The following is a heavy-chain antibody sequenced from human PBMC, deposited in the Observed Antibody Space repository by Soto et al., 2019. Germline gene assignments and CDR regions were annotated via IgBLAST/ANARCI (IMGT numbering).Heavy chain of an antibody. V-gene: IGHV5-51*01. J-gene: IGHJ6*02. CDR3: ARLGEVAALYYYGMDV. CDR2: IYPGDSDT. Sequence: PGESLKISCKGSGYSFTSYWIGWVRQMPGKGLEWMGIIYPGDSDTRYSPSFQGQVTISADKSISTAYLQWSSLKASDTAMYYCARLGEVAALYYYGMDVWGQGTTLTGSS. CDR1: GYSFTSYW. D-gene: IGHD6-6*01.